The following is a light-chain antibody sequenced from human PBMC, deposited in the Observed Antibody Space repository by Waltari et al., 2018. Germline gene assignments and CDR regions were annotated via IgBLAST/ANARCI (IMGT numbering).Light chain of an antibody. CDR1: SSDVGGYNY. J-gene: IGLJ3*02. Sequence: QSALTQPPSASGSPGQSVTISCTGTSSDVGGYNYVSWYQQNPGKAPKLMIYEVTTRPSGVPDRFSGSKSGNTASLTVSGLQTEDEADYYCSSYAGGSWVFGGGTKLTVL. V-gene: IGLV2-8*01. CDR3: SSYAGGSWV. CDR2: EVT.